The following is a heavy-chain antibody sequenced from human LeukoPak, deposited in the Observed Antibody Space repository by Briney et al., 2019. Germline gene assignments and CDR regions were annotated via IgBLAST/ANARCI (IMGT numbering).Heavy chain of an antibody. V-gene: IGHV4-34*01. J-gene: IGHJ3*02. CDR3: ARLRYFDWTDAFDI. CDR2: INHSGST. CDR1: GGSFSGYY. Sequence: PSETLSLTCAVYGGSFSGYYWSWIRQLPGKGLEWIGEINHSGSTNYNPSLKSRVTISVDTSKNQFSLKLSSVTAADTAVYYCARLRYFDWTDAFDIWGQGTMVTVSS. D-gene: IGHD3-9*01.